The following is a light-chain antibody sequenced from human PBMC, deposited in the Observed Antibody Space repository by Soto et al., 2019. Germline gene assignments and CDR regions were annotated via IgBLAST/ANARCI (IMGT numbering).Light chain of an antibody. Sequence: QSVLTQPASVSGSPGQSITISCTGTSSGVGGYNYVSWYQQHPGKAPKLIIYDVSNRPSWVSNRSSGSKSGNTASLTISGLQAEDEADYYCSSYTGSSTLEGVFGTGTKVTVL. V-gene: IGLV2-14*01. CDR3: SSYTGSSTLEGV. CDR2: DVS. J-gene: IGLJ1*01. CDR1: SSGVGGYNY.